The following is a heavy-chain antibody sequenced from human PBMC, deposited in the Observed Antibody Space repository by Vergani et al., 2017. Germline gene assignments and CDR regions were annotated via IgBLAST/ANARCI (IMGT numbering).Heavy chain of an antibody. CDR2: IYYSGST. Sequence: QVQLQESGPGLVKPSETLSLTCTVSGGSISSYYWSWIRQPPGKGLEWIGYIYYSGSTNYNPSLKSRVTISVDTSKNQFSLKLSSVTAAVTAVYYCARGNPDGRQVDYWGQGTLVTVSS. D-gene: IGHD1-14*01. CDR3: ARGNPDGRQVDY. CDR1: GGSISSYY. V-gene: IGHV4-59*01. J-gene: IGHJ4*02.